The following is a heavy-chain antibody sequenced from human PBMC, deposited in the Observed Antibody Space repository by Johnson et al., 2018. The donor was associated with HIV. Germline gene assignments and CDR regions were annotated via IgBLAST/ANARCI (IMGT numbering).Heavy chain of an antibody. D-gene: IGHD1-1*01. CDR1: GFTFSSYG. J-gene: IGHJ3*02. CDR2: IWYDGSNK. V-gene: IGHV3-33*08. Sequence: QVQLVESGGGVVRPGGSLRLSCAVSGFTFSSYGMHWVRQAPGKGLEWVAVIWYDGSNKNYADSVKGRFTIYRDNSKNTLYLQMNSLRAEDTAVYYCATSTASDAFDIWGQGTMVTVSS. CDR3: ATSTASDAFDI.